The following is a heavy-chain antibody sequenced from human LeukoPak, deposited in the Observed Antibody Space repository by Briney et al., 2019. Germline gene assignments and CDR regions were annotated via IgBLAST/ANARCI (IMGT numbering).Heavy chain of an antibody. CDR2: ISYDGSNK. CDR1: GFTFSSYA. V-gene: IGHV3-30-3*01. D-gene: IGHD2-15*01. J-gene: IGHJ3*02. Sequence: GGSLRLSCAASGFTFSSYAMHWVRQAPGKGLEWGSVISYDGSNKYYADSVKGRFTISRDNSKNTLYLQMNSLRAEDTAVYYCARVQGGGAFDIWGQGTMVTVSS. CDR3: ARVQGGGAFDI.